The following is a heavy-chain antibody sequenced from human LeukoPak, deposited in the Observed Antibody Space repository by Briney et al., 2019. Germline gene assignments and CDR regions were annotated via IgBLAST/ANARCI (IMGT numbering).Heavy chain of an antibody. Sequence: GGSLRLSCAASGFTFSSYAMSWVRQAPGKGLEWVSVIYSGGSTYYADSVKGRFTISRDNSKNTLYLQMNSLRAEDTAVYYCAKDRSIAARFWFDPWGQGTLVTVSS. J-gene: IGHJ5*02. CDR1: GFTFSSYA. V-gene: IGHV3-23*03. D-gene: IGHD6-6*01. CDR3: AKDRSIAARFWFDP. CDR2: IYSGGST.